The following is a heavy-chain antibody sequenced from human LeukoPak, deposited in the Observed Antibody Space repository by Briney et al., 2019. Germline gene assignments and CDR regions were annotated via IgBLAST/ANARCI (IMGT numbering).Heavy chain of an antibody. CDR2: ISGGGGST. CDR3: AKADQAADTDY. CDR1: GFTFSSCA. Sequence: TGGSLRLSCAASGFTFSSCAMSWVRQAPGKGLEWVSAISGGGGSTYYSDSVKGRFTISRDNSKNTLYLQMNSLRAEDTAVYYCAKADQAADTDYWGQGTLVTVSS. D-gene: IGHD2-15*01. J-gene: IGHJ4*02. V-gene: IGHV3-23*01.